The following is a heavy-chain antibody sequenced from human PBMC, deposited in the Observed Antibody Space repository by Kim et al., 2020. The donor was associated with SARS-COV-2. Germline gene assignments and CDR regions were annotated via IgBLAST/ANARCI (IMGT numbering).Heavy chain of an antibody. CDR3: ARDQVVTAIPDYFDY. J-gene: IGHJ4*02. V-gene: IGHV3-11*01. Sequence: GGSLRLSCAASGFTFSDYYMSWIRQAPGKGLEWVSYISSSGSTIYYADSVKGRFTISRDNAKNSLYLQMNSLRAEDTAVYYCARDQVVTAIPDYFDYWGQGTLVTVSS. D-gene: IGHD2-21*02. CDR1: GFTFSDYY. CDR2: ISSSGSTI.